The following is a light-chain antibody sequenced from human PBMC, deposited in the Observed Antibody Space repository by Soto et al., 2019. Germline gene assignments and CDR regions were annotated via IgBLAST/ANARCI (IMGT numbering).Light chain of an antibody. CDR2: EVS. J-gene: IGLJ1*01. Sequence: LTQPASVSGSPGLSITISCTGTSSDVGYYNYVSWYQQHPGKAPKLMIYEVSNRPSGVSNRFSGSKSGNTASLTISGLQAEDEADYYCSSFTTTSTLVFGSGTKVTVL. V-gene: IGLV2-14*01. CDR3: SSFTTTSTLV. CDR1: SSDVGYYNY.